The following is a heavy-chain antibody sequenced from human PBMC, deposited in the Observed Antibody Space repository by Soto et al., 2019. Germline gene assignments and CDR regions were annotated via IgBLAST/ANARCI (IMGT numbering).Heavy chain of an antibody. Sequence: GGSLRLSCAASGFTFSSYWMSRVRQAPGKGLEWVANIKQDGSEKYYVDSVKGRFTISRDNAKNSLYLQMNSLRAEDTAVYYCARDRYCSSTSCYLYYYYGMDVWGQGTTVTVSS. J-gene: IGHJ6*02. V-gene: IGHV3-7*03. CDR1: GFTFSSYW. D-gene: IGHD2-2*01. CDR3: ARDRYCSSTSCYLYYYYGMDV. CDR2: IKQDGSEK.